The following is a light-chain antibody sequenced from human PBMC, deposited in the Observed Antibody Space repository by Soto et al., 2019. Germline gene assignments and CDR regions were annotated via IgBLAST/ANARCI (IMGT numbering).Light chain of an antibody. V-gene: IGKV3-20*01. CDR1: QIVSSSY. J-gene: IGKJ1*01. CDR2: DAS. Sequence: EIVLTQSPGTLSLSPGDRATLSCRASQIVSSSYLDWYQQKPGQAPRLLIYDASSRATGIPDRFSGSGSGTDFTLTINRLEPEDFAVYYCHQYIDSPRTFGQGTKVEI. CDR3: HQYIDSPRT.